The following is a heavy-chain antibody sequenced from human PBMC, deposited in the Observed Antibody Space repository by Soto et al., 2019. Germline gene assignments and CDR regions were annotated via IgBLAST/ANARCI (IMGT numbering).Heavy chain of an antibody. CDR2: IDTSGTKI. J-gene: IGHJ4*02. D-gene: IGHD3-3*01. Sequence: QVQLVESGGDLVKPGGSLRLSCAASGYTFSDYYMSWIRQAPGKGLEWISYIDTSGTKIYYADSVKGRFTTTRDNAKHSLYLEMNSLRDEDTAVYYCASHYDMWSGYLSPVDYWGQGTLVNVSS. CDR1: GYTFSDYY. CDR3: ASHYDMWSGYLSPVDY. V-gene: IGHV3-11*01.